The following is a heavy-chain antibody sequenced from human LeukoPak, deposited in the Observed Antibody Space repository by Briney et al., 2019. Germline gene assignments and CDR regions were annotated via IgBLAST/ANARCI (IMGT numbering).Heavy chain of an antibody. CDR2: IYYSGST. Sequence: SETLSLTCTVSGGSISSYYWSWIRQPPGKGLEWIGYIYYSGSTNYNPSLKSRVTIPVDTSKNQFSLKLSSVTAADTAVYYCARKTRSFDYWGQGTLVTVSS. CDR3: ARKTRSFDY. V-gene: IGHV4-59*12. CDR1: GGSISSYY. J-gene: IGHJ4*02.